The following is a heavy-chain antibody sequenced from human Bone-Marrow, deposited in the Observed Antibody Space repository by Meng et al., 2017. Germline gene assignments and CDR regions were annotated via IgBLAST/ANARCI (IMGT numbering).Heavy chain of an antibody. J-gene: IGHJ4*02. Sequence: SVTLSLTCTVSGYSISSGYYWRWLRQPPGKGLEWIGSIYHSGSTYYNPSLRGRLSIPVDTSKHQFFLTLSYVTAADTAVYYCGRDSSSWFFDSWGQGTLVTVSS. D-gene: IGHD6-13*01. V-gene: IGHV4-38-2*02. CDR2: IYHSGST. CDR3: GRDSSSWFFDS. CDR1: GYSISSGYY.